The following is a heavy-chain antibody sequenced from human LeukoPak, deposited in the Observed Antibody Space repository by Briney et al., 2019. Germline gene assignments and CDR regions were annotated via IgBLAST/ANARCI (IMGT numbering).Heavy chain of an antibody. CDR2: INPNSGGT. D-gene: IGHD4-17*01. Sequence: ASVRVCCKASVSTLAGYYMPWVGRAPGQGLEGGGWINPNSGGTNYAQKFQGRVTMTRETSISTAYMELSRLRSDATAVYYCARSITVTNAFDNWGQGTMVTVSS. V-gene: IGHV1-2*02. CDR3: ARSITVTNAFDN. J-gene: IGHJ3*02. CDR1: VSTLAGYY.